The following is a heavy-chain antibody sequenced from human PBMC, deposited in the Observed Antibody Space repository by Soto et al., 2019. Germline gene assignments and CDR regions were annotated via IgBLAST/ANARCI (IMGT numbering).Heavy chain of an antibody. V-gene: IGHV1-24*01. D-gene: IGHD5-18*01. Sequence: ASVKVSCKVSGYTLTELSMHWVRQAPGKGLEWMGGFDPEDGETIYAHKFQGRVTMTEDTSTDTAYMELSSLRSEDTAVYYCATDQGYSYGYGDRYYYYYGMDVWGQGTTVTVSS. J-gene: IGHJ6*02. CDR2: FDPEDGET. CDR3: ATDQGYSYGYGDRYYYYYGMDV. CDR1: GYTLTELS.